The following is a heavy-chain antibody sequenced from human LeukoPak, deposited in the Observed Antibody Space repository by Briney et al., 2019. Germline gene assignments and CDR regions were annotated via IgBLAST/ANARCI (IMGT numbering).Heavy chain of an antibody. Sequence: GGSLRPSCAASGFTFSSYGMHWVRQAPGKGLEWVAVIWYDGSNKYYADSVKGRFTISRDNSKNTLYLQMNSLRAEDTAVYYCARDRNNIAAEGSWFDPWGQGTLVTVSS. CDR3: ARDRNNIAAEGSWFDP. V-gene: IGHV3-33*01. D-gene: IGHD6-6*01. CDR2: IWYDGSNK. J-gene: IGHJ5*02. CDR1: GFTFSSYG.